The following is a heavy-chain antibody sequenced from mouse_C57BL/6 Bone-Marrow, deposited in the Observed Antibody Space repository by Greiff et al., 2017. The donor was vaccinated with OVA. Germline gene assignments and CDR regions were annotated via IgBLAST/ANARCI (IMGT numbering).Heavy chain of an antibody. V-gene: IGHV1-64*01. Sequence: VQLQQSGAELVKPGASVKLSCKASGYTFTSYWMHWVKQRPGQGLEWIGMIHPNSGSTNYNEKFKSKATLTVDKSSSTAYMQLSSLTSEDSAVYYCARRDYVDFDYWGQGTTLTVSS. CDR1: GYTFTSYW. J-gene: IGHJ2*01. CDR3: ARRDYVDFDY. CDR2: IHPNSGST. D-gene: IGHD2-4*01.